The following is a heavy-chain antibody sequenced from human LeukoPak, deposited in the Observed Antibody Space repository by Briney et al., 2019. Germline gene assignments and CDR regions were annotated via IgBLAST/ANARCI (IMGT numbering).Heavy chain of an antibody. J-gene: IGHJ4*02. CDR2: INPSGGST. D-gene: IGHD7-27*01. Sequence: ASVKVSCKASGYTFTSYYMHWVRQAPEQGLEWMGIINPSGGSTSYAQKFQGRVTMTRDTSTSTVYMELSSLRSEDTAVYYCARDLTGEEDDYWGQGTLVTVSS. CDR3: ARDLTGEEDDY. CDR1: GYTFTSYY. V-gene: IGHV1-46*01.